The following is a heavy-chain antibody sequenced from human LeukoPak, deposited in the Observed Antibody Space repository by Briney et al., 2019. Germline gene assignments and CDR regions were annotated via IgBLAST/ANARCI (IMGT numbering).Heavy chain of an antibody. CDR2: IYYSGST. V-gene: IGHV4-39*01. Sequence: SETLSLTCTVSGGSISSSNYYWGWIRQPPGKGLEWIGSIYYSGSTYYNPSLKSRVTISVDTSKNQFSLKLSSVTAADTAVYYCARTRYYYNSRSYGAPYYFDYWGQGTLVTVSS. J-gene: IGHJ4*02. D-gene: IGHD3-10*01. CDR3: ARTRYYYNSRSYGAPYYFDY. CDR1: GGSISSSNYY.